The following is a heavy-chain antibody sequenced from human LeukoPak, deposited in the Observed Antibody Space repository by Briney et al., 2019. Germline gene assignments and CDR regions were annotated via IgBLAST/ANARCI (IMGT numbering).Heavy chain of an antibody. CDR3: ARVAAARPFFGTKYYFDY. CDR1: GGSISSSSYY. D-gene: IGHD6-6*01. CDR2: IYYSGST. Sequence: TSETLSLTCTVSGGSISSSSYYWGWIRQPPGKGLEWIGSIYYSGSTYYNPSLKSRVTISVDTSKNQFSLKLSSVTAADTAVYYCARVAAARPFFGTKYYFDYWGQGTLVTVSS. J-gene: IGHJ4*02. V-gene: IGHV4-39*07.